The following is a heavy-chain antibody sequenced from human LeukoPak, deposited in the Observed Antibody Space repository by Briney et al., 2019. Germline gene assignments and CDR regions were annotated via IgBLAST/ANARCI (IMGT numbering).Heavy chain of an antibody. CDR1: GYTFTSYD. Sequence: GASVKVSCKASGYTFTSYDINWVRQATEQGLEWMGWMNPNSGNTGYAQKFQGRVTITRNTSISTAYMELSSLRSEDTAVYYCARGLGRWSRIGYYYYYMDVWGKGTTVTVSS. CDR2: MNPNSGNT. CDR3: ARGLGRWSRIGYYYYYMDV. J-gene: IGHJ6*03. V-gene: IGHV1-8*03. D-gene: IGHD3-16*01.